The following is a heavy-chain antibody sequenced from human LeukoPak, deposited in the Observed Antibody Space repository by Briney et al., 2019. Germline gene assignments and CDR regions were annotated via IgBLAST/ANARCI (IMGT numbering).Heavy chain of an antibody. D-gene: IGHD2-15*01. CDR1: GGSIGSSSYY. V-gene: IGHV4-39*01. CDR3: ARHPRGGSPDY. CDR2: IYYSGST. Sequence: SETLSLTCTVSGGSIGSSSYYWGWIRQSPGKGLEWIGSIYYSGSTRYNPSLKSRVTISVDTSKNQFSLKLSSVTAADTAVYYCARHPRGGSPDYWGQGTLVTVSS. J-gene: IGHJ4*02.